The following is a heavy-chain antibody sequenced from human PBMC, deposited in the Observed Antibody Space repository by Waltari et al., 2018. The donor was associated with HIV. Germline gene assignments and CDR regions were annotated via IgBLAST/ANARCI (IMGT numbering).Heavy chain of an antibody. CDR1: GYSISSGYY. J-gene: IGHJ4*02. D-gene: IGHD1-26*01. CDR3: ARVYGYSGSYPGAPDDY. V-gene: IGHV4-38-2*01. Sequence: QVQLQESGPGLVKPSETLSLTCAVSGYSISSGYYWGWIRQPPGKGLEWVGSIYHSGRTNETPTLKSRITISVDTAKNQCSLKVSSVTAADTAVYYCARVYGYSGSYPGAPDDYWGQGTLVTVSS. CDR2: IYHSGRT.